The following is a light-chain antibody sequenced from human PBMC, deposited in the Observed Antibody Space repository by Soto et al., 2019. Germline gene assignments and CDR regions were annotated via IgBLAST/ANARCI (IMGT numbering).Light chain of an antibody. V-gene: IGLV2-8*01. J-gene: IGLJ3*02. CDR1: SSDIGLYNY. CDR2: EVS. CDR3: SSYAGDINVDV. Sequence: QSALTQPPSASGSPGQSVTISCVGTSSDIGLYNYVSWYQHHPGKAPKLIIYEVSKRPSGVPDRFSGSKSGNTASLTVSGLQDEDEAEYYCSSYAGDINVDVFGGGTKLTVL.